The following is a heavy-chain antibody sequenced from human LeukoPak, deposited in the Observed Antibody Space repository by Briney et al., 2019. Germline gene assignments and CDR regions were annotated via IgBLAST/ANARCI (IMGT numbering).Heavy chain of an antibody. V-gene: IGHV3-23*01. CDR3: ARSTVEPFRYLEWFPPFDH. Sequence: GGSLRLSCSASGFTFRNYALSWVRQAPGKGLEWVSGISNSGSSTYYADSVKGRFTVSRDNSKDTLYLEMNSLRAEDTAVYYCARSTVEPFRYLEWFPPFDHWGQGILVTVS. D-gene: IGHD3-3*01. CDR1: GFTFRNYA. J-gene: IGHJ4*02. CDR2: ISNSGSST.